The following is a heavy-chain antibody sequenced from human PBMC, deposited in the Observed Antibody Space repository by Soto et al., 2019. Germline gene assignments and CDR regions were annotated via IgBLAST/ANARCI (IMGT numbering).Heavy chain of an antibody. Sequence: ASVKVSCKASGYTFTSYGISWVRQAPGQGLEWMGWISAYNGNTNYAQKLQGRVTMTTDTSTSTAYMELRSLRSDDTAVYYCARDLTSKDILTGYYRMETYNWFDPWGQGTLVTVSS. CDR1: GYTFTSYG. CDR2: ISAYNGNT. V-gene: IGHV1-18*01. J-gene: IGHJ5*02. CDR3: ARDLTSKDILTGYYRMETYNWFDP. D-gene: IGHD3-9*01.